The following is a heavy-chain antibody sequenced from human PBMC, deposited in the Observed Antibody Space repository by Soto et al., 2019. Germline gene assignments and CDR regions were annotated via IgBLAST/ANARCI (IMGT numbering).Heavy chain of an antibody. CDR3: ARGVRDIVVVPAANDYYDMDV. Sequence: SETLSLTCAVYGGSFIGYYWSWILQPPGKGLEWIGEINHSGSTNYNPSLKSRVTISVDTSKNQFSLKLSSVTAADTAVYYCARGVRDIVVVPAANDYYDMDVWAKGPRSPCP. CDR2: INHSGST. D-gene: IGHD2-2*01. J-gene: IGHJ6*03. CDR1: GGSFIGYY. V-gene: IGHV4-34*01.